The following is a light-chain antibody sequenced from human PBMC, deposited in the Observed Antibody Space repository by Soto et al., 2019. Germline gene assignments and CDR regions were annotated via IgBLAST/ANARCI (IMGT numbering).Light chain of an antibody. J-gene: IGLJ3*02. V-gene: IGLV2-14*01. CDR2: EVS. CDR3: SSYTSSTTWV. Sequence: QSALTQPASVSGSPGQSITISCTGTSSDVGGYNSVSWYQQHPGKVPKVMIYEVSNRPSGVSNRFSGSKSGNTASLTISGLQAEDEADYYCSSYTSSTTWVFGGGTKLTVL. CDR1: SSDVGGYNS.